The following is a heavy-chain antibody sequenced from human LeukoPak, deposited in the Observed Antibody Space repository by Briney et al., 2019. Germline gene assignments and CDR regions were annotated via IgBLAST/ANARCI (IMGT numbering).Heavy chain of an antibody. CDR1: GGSISSYY. Sequence: SETLSLTXIVSGGSISSYYWSWIRQPAGKGLEWIGRIYTSGSTNYNPSLKSRVTMSVDTSKNQFSLKLSSVTAADTAVYYCARAHEYYDFWSGYSYYFDYWGQGTLVTVSS. CDR3: ARAHEYYDFWSGYSYYFDY. CDR2: IYTSGST. D-gene: IGHD3-3*01. V-gene: IGHV4-4*07. J-gene: IGHJ4*02.